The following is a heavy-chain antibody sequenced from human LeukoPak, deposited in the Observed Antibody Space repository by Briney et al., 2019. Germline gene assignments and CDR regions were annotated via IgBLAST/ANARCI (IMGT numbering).Heavy chain of an antibody. D-gene: IGHD2/OR15-2a*01. V-gene: IGHV3-11*04. CDR3: ARSSDYFTYFGL. Sequence: PGGSLRLSCAASGFTLSDYYMSWIRQTPGKRLEWISYMSSTANTIYYGASVKGRFTVSRDSAKNSLFLQMDSLRAEDTGVYFCARSSDYFTYFGLWGRGSLVTVSS. J-gene: IGHJ2*01. CDR2: MSSTANTI. CDR1: GFTLSDYY.